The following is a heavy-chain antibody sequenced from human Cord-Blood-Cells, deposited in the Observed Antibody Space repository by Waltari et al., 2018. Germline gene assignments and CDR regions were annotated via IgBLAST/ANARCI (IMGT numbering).Heavy chain of an antibody. D-gene: IGHD3-3*01. V-gene: IGHV1-69*12. CDR2: IIPIFGPA. CDR3: ARGSRLEWLLYAFDI. J-gene: IGHJ3*02. Sequence: QVQLVQSGAEVKKPGSSVKVSCKASGGTFSSDAISWVRKDPGQGLEWMGGIIPIFGPANYAQKFQGRVTITADESTSTAYMELSSLRSEDMAVYYCARGSRLEWLLYAFDIWGQGTMVTVSS. CDR1: GGTFSSDA.